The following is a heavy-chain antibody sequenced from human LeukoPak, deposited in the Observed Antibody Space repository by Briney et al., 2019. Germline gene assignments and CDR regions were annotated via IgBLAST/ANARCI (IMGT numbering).Heavy chain of an antibody. CDR3: ARRRRKNDFWSGYYYYMDV. D-gene: IGHD3-3*01. J-gene: IGHJ6*03. Sequence: GESLKISCKGSGYSFTSYWIAWVRQMPGKGLEWMGIIYPGDSDTRYSPSFQGQVTISADKSISTAYLQWSSLKASDTAMYYCARRRRKNDFWSGYYYYMDVWGKGTTVTVSS. V-gene: IGHV5-51*01. CDR1: GYSFTSYW. CDR2: IYPGDSDT.